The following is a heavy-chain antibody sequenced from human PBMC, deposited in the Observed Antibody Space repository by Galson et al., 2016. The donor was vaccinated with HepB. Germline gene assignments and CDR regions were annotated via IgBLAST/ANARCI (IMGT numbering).Heavy chain of an antibody. CDR1: GGTFSSHA. D-gene: IGHD5-18*01. CDR3: ARAAAGGYTYGLDFWYFDL. CDR2: IIPIFGTP. J-gene: IGHJ2*01. Sequence: SVKASCKASGGTFSSHAIGWVRQAPGQGLEWVRGIIPIFGTPNKAQKFLGSLSITADESTNTTYMELNSLRSDDSAFYYCARAAAGGYTYGLDFWYFDLWGRGTLVTVSS. V-gene: IGHV1-69*13.